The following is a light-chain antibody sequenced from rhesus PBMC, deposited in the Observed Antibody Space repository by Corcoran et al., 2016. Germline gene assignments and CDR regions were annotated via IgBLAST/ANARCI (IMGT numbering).Light chain of an antibody. CDR1: QGISSY. V-gene: IGKV1-28*03. J-gene: IGKJ2*01. CDR2: AAS. Sequence: DIQMTQSPSSLSASVGDTVTITCRASQGISSYLNWFQQKPGKAPKLLIYAASSLESGVPSMFSGSGSGTDFTLTISSLQPEDFAVYYCLQHNSYPYSFGQGTKVGIK. CDR3: LQHNSYPYS.